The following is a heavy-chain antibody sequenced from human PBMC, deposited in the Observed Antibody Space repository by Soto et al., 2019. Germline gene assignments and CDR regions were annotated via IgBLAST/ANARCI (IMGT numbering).Heavy chain of an antibody. J-gene: IGHJ6*03. D-gene: IGHD3-16*02. CDR1: GFTFSSYW. Sequence: GGSLRLSCAASGFTFSSYWMHWVRQAPGKGLVWVSRINSDGSSTSYADSVKGRFTISRDNAKNTLYLQMNSLRAEDTAVYYCARGGYDYIWGSYRSVMDVWGKGTTVTVSS. CDR2: INSDGSST. V-gene: IGHV3-74*01. CDR3: ARGGYDYIWGSYRSVMDV.